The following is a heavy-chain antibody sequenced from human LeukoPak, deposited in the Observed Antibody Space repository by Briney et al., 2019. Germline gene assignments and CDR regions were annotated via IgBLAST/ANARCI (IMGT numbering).Heavy chain of an antibody. CDR1: GYIFTEHH. D-gene: IGHD1-26*01. J-gene: IGHJ4*02. CDR2: ISAYNGNT. CDR3: ARSGSYYLTHVYFDY. Sequence: GASVKVSCKASGYIFTEHHINWVRQAPGQGLEWMGWISAYNGNTNYAQKLQGRVTMTTDTSTSTAYMELRSLRSDDTAVYYCARSGSYYLTHVYFDYWGQGTLVTVSS. V-gene: IGHV1-18*01.